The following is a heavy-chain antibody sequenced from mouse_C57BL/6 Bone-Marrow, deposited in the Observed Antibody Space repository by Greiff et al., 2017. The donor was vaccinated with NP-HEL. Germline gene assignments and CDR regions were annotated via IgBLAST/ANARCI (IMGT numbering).Heavy chain of an antibody. CDR3: ARSYYSSSAFYAMDY. CDR1: GYAFSSSW. V-gene: IGHV1-82*01. CDR2: IYPGDGDT. Sequence: VKLLESGPELVKPGASVKISCKASGYAFSSSWMNWVKQRPGKGLEWIGRIYPGDGDTNYNGKFKGQATLTADKSSSTAYMQLSSLTSEDSAVFYCARSYYSSSAFYAMDYWGQGTAVTVSS. J-gene: IGHJ4*01. D-gene: IGHD1-1*01.